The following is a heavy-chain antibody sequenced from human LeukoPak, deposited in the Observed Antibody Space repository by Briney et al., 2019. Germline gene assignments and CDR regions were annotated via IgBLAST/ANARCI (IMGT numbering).Heavy chain of an antibody. D-gene: IGHD3-22*01. Sequence: PGGSLRLSCAASGFTFSSYAMSWVRQAPGKGLEWVSAISGSGGSTYYADSVTGRFTISRDNSKNTLYLQMNSLRAEDTAVYYCARTGAYYYDSSGYLDYWGQGTLVTVSS. J-gene: IGHJ4*02. CDR3: ARTGAYYYDSSGYLDY. CDR1: GFTFSSYA. V-gene: IGHV3-23*01. CDR2: ISGSGGST.